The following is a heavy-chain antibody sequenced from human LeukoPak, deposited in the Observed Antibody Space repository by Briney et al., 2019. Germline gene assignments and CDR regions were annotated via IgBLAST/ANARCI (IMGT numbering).Heavy chain of an antibody. J-gene: IGHJ6*02. CDR3: ARDRVGGSYSDWYNYYGLDV. CDR1: GYTFTFYY. D-gene: IGHD1-26*01. V-gene: IGHV1-2*06. CDR2: LNPNSGGT. Sequence: ASVKVSCTASGYTFTFYYMQWVRQAPGQGLEWMGRLNPNSGGTDYARKFQGRVTMTRDTSISTAYMELSRLRSDDTAVYYCARDRVGGSYSDWYNYYGLDVWGQGTTVTVSS.